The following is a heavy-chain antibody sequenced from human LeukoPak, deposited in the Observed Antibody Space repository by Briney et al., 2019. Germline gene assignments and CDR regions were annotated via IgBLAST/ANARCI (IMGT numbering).Heavy chain of an antibody. V-gene: IGHV1-46*01. CDR1: GYTFTSYY. D-gene: IGHD6-6*01. Sequence: ASVKVSCKASGYTFTSYYMHWVRQAPGQGLEWMGIINPSGGSTSYAQKFQGRVTMTRDTSTSTVYMELSSLRSEDTAVYYCARAGYSSSSGSAGTLYYWGQGTLVTVSS. J-gene: IGHJ4*02. CDR3: ARAGYSSSSGSAGTLYY. CDR2: INPSGGST.